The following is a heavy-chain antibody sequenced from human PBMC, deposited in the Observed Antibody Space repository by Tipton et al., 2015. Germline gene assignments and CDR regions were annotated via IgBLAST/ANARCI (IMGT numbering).Heavy chain of an antibody. CDR3: ASSHYPFWSGYYGSFDC. CDR2: IYYSGDT. Sequence: TLSLTCNVSGDSITSNNHYWGWIRQPPGKGLEWVGTIYYSGDTFYNPSLKSRIAVSVDTSKNQFSLRLNSVTAADTAVYYCASSHYPFWSGYYGSFDCWGQGSLVTVFS. CDR1: GDSITSNNHY. D-gene: IGHD3-3*01. V-gene: IGHV4-39*01. J-gene: IGHJ4*02.